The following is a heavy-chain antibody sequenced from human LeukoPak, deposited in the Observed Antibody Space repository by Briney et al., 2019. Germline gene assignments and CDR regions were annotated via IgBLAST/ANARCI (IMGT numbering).Heavy chain of an antibody. CDR2: IIPIFGTA. Sequence: ASVQVSCKASGGTFSSYAISRVRQAPGQGLEWMGGIIPIFGTANYAQKFQGRVTITADESTSTVYMELSRLRSEGTAVYYCARESRVLYPGLYFDLWGRGTLVTVSS. D-gene: IGHD2-2*01. CDR1: GGTFSSYA. V-gene: IGHV1-69*13. J-gene: IGHJ2*01. CDR3: ARESRVLYPGLYFDL.